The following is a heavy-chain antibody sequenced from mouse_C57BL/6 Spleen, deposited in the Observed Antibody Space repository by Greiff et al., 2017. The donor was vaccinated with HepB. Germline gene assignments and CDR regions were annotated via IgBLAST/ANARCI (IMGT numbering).Heavy chain of an antibody. V-gene: IGHV1-53*01. J-gene: IGHJ2*01. CDR2: INPSNGGT. Sequence: QVQLQQPGTELVKPGASVKLSCKASGYTFTSYWMHWVKQRPGQGLEWLGNINPSNGGTNYNEKFKSKAILTVDKSSSTAYMQLSSLTSEDAAVYYCARLGYYGSSPFDYWGQGTTLTVSS. D-gene: IGHD1-1*01. CDR3: ARLGYYGSSPFDY. CDR1: GYTFTSYW.